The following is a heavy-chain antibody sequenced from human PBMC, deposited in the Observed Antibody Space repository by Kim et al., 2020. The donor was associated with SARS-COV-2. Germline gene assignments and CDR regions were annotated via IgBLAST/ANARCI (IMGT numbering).Heavy chain of an antibody. Sequence: ASVKVSCKPSGYSFSGYAIHWVRQAPGQRLEWMGWINAGNGNTVYSQKFQGRVTITRDTSASTAYMDLSSLESEDTAVYYCARDWFLRTTVTTGPSYFDYWGQGTLVTVSS. CDR1: GYSFSGYA. V-gene: IGHV1-3*01. J-gene: IGHJ4*02. D-gene: IGHD4-17*01. CDR2: INAGNGNT. CDR3: ARDWFLRTTVTTGPSYFDY.